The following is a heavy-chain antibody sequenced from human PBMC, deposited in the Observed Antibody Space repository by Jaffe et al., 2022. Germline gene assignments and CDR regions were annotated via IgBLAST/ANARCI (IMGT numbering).Heavy chain of an antibody. CDR2: INSRSEVI. CDR3: ATDPDGDYDFDY. CDR1: GFSFSSYG. V-gene: IGHV3-48*01. D-gene: IGHD4-17*01. J-gene: IGHJ4*02. Sequence: EVRLVESGGGLVQPGGSLRISCTASGFSFSSYGMTWVRQAPGKGLEWVSHINSRSEVISYADSVKGRCTISRDNAKNSLYLQLSSLRVEDTAMYFCATDPDGDYDFDYWGQGTLVTVSS.